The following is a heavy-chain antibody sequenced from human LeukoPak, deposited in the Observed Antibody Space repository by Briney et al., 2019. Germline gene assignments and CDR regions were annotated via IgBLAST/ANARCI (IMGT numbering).Heavy chain of an antibody. Sequence: SETLSLTCTVSGGISSFYWSWLRQPPGKGLEWIGYVFHTGHTNYNPSLKSRVTMSIDPSKDQFSLEVTSVTAADTAVYYCAGSIFGYPWFDPWGQGTLVTVSS. J-gene: IGHJ5*02. D-gene: IGHD3-9*01. CDR1: GGISSFY. CDR3: AGSIFGYPWFDP. V-gene: IGHV4-59*01. CDR2: VFHTGHT.